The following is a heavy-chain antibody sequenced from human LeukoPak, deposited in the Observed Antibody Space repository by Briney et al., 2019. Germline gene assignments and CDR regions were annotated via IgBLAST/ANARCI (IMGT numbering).Heavy chain of an antibody. CDR2: ISYDGSNK. Sequence: LPGGSLRLSCAASGFTFSSYAMHWVRQAPGKGLEWVAVISYDGSNKYYADSVKSRFTISRDNSKNTLYLQMNSLRAEDTAVYYCASGEFGYYYDSSGYPDYWGQGTLVTVSS. CDR1: GFTFSSYA. D-gene: IGHD3-22*01. J-gene: IGHJ4*02. CDR3: ASGEFGYYYDSSGYPDY. V-gene: IGHV3-30-3*01.